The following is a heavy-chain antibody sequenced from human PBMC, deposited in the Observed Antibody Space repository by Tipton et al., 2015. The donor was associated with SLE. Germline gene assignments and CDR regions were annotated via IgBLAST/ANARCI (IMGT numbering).Heavy chain of an antibody. Sequence: SLRLSCAASGFIFSSYWMSWVRQAPGKGLEWVTNINQDGSEKNYLDSMKGRFTVSRDNAKNSLYLQMNSLRAEDTAVYYCARVRWKDYYFDYWGQGTLVTVSS. V-gene: IGHV3-7*01. CDR3: ARVRWKDYYFDY. CDR1: GFIFSSYW. D-gene: IGHD1-1*01. CDR2: INQDGSEK. J-gene: IGHJ4*02.